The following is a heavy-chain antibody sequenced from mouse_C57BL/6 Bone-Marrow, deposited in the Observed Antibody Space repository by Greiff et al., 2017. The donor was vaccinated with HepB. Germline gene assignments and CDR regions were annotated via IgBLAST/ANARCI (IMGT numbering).Heavy chain of an antibody. CDR3: ARHHYYYGSDY. CDR1: GFTFSSYT. J-gene: IGHJ2*01. V-gene: IGHV5-9*01. CDR2: ISGGGGNT. Sequence: EVQRVESGGGLVKPGGSLKLSCAASGFTFSSYTMSWVRQTPEKRLEWVATISGGGGNTYYPDSVKGRFTISRDNAKNTLYLQMSSLRSEDTALYYCARHHYYYGSDYWGQGTTLTVSS. D-gene: IGHD1-1*01.